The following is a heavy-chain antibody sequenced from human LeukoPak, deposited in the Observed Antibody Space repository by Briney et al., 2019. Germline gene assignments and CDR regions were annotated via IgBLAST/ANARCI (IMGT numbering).Heavy chain of an antibody. J-gene: IGHJ4*02. D-gene: IGHD6-13*01. Sequence: PSETLSLTCNVSGGXISSYYWSWIRQPPGKGLEWVGYIYYSGSTNYNPSLKSRVTISVDTSKNQFSLKLSSVTAADTAVYYCARAQYSSSWYYFDYWGQGTLVTVSS. CDR3: ARAQYSSSWYYFDY. V-gene: IGHV4-59*01. CDR1: GGXISSYY. CDR2: IYYSGST.